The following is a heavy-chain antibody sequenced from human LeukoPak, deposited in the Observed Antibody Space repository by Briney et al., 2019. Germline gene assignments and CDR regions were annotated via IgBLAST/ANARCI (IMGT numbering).Heavy chain of an antibody. CDR2: IYHSGST. Sequence: PSETLSLTCGVSGGSISSTNWWSWVRQPPGKGLEWIGEIYHSGSTKYNPSLKSRVTISADKSKNQFSLKLTSVTAADTAVYYCARTYKYGSGSYAENAFDIWGQGTMVTVSS. CDR1: GGSISSTNW. J-gene: IGHJ3*02. V-gene: IGHV4-4*02. D-gene: IGHD3-10*01. CDR3: ARTYKYGSGSYAENAFDI.